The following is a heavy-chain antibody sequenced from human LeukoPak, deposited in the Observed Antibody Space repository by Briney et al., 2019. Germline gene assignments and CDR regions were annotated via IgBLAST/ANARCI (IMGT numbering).Heavy chain of an antibody. Sequence: SETLSLTCTASGGSISSYYWSWIRQPPGKGLEWIGSIYYSGRSYYKVSLKSRVIISLDTPNNQFSLKVSSVTAADTALYYCARVPLSTAYLHYYSMDVWGKGTTVTVSS. CDR2: IYYSGRS. D-gene: IGHD2-21*02. J-gene: IGHJ6*03. CDR3: ARVPLSTAYLHYYSMDV. CDR1: GGSISSYY. V-gene: IGHV4-59*12.